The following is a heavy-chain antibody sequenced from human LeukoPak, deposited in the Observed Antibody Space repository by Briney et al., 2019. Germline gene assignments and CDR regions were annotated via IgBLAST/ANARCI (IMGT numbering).Heavy chain of an antibody. CDR3: AEDPPSGYCSGGTCNDSPFDS. CDR2: ITGGADIT. D-gene: IGHD2-15*01. V-gene: IGHV3-23*01. J-gene: IGHJ4*02. Sequence: EGSLRLSCAASGFTFSNYAMTWVRQAPGKGLEWVSLITGGADITYYADSVKGRFTISRDNSKNMLFLQMNSLRVEDTAVYYCAEDPPSGYCSGGTCNDSPFDSWGQGTLVTVSS. CDR1: GFTFSNYA.